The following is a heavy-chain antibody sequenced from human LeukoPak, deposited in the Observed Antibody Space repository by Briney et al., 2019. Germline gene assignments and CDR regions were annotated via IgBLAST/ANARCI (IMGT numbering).Heavy chain of an antibody. V-gene: IGHV3-23*01. CDR2: ISDGGVST. J-gene: IGHJ4*02. CDR1: LFTFSSYA. D-gene: IGHD6-6*01. CDR3: AKDLSSSS. Sequence: GGSLRLSCAESLFTFSSYAMSWVRQAPGKGLEWVSGISDGGVSTYYADSVKGRFTLSRDNSKNTLYLQMNSLRAEDTAVYYCAKDLSSSSWGQGTLVTVSS.